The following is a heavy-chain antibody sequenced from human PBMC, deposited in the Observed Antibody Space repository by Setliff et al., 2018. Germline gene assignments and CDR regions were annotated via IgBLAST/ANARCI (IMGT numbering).Heavy chain of an antibody. CDR2: VSFSGST. D-gene: IGHD6-6*01. Sequence: SETLSLTCNVSGASISRTSYYWGWIRQSPGKGVEWIASVSFSGSTYYNSALKSRATIFAHKSQTHFSLRLTSATAADTAVYYCARMAVRVASRPSSPLDYYYYMDLWGKGATVTVSS. J-gene: IGHJ6*03. V-gene: IGHV4-39*02. CDR3: ARMAVRVASRPSSPLDYYYYMDL. CDR1: GASISRTSYY.